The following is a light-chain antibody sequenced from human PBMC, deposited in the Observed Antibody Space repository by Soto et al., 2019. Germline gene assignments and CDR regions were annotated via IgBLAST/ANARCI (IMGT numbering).Light chain of an antibody. Sequence: EIVLTQSPGTLSLSPGEKATLSCRASQSVSSNYLAWYQQKPGQAPRPLIYGASSRAIGIPDRFSGSGSGTDFTLTISRLEPEDYAVYNCQQYGSLPWTFGQGTKV. J-gene: IGKJ1*01. CDR2: GAS. V-gene: IGKV3-20*01. CDR3: QQYGSLPWT. CDR1: QSVSSNY.